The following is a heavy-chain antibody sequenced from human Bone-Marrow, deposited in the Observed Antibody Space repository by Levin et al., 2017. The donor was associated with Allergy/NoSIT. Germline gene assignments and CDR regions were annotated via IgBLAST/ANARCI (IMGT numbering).Heavy chain of an antibody. V-gene: IGHV5-51*01. J-gene: IGHJ4*02. CDR2: IYPGGSDT. Sequence: PGGSLRLSCKGSGYTFTSNWIGWVRQKPGKGLEWMAIIYPGGSDTRYSPSFQGQVTISAANSISPTYLQWSSLKASATAMYYCARHGWAPNGSGGSCHVDEWGQGTLVTVSS. CDR1: GYTFTSNW. D-gene: IGHD2-15*01. CDR3: ARHGWAPNGSGGSCHVDE.